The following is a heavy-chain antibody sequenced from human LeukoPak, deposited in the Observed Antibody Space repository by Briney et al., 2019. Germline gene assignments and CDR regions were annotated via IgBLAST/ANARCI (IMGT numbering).Heavy chain of an antibody. CDR3: ARGSSWSNADGMDV. D-gene: IGHD6-13*01. CDR1: GGSFSGYY. J-gene: IGHJ6*02. V-gene: IGHV4-34*01. CDR2: ISHSGST. Sequence: SETLSLTCAVYGGSFSGYYWSWIRQPPGKGLEWIGEISHSGSTNYNPSLKSRVTISVDTSKNQFSLKLSSVTAADTAVYYCARGSSWSNADGMDVWGQGTTVTVSS.